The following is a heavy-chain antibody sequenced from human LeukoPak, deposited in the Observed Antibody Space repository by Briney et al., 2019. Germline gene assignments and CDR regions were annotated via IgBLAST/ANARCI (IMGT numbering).Heavy chain of an antibody. D-gene: IGHD5-24*01. Sequence: SVKVSCKASGGTFSSYAISWVRQAPGQGLEWMGGIIPIFGTANYAQKFQGRVTITADESTSTAYMELSSLRSEDTAVYYCASHGDDSNWFDPWGQGTLVTVSS. CDR1: GGTFSSYA. J-gene: IGHJ5*02. CDR2: IIPIFGTA. CDR3: ASHGDDSNWFDP. V-gene: IGHV1-69*13.